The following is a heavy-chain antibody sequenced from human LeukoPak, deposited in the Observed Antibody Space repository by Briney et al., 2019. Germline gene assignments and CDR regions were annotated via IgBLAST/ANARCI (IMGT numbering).Heavy chain of an antibody. CDR2: INHSGST. Sequence: PGGSLRLSCAASGFTFSSYAMRWIRQPPGKGLEWIGEINHSGSTNYNPSLKSRVTISVDTSKNQFSLKLSSVTAADTAVYYCASLYDSSGYGSYHFDYWGQGTLVTVSS. CDR1: GFTFSSYA. CDR3: ASLYDSSGYGSYHFDY. J-gene: IGHJ4*02. D-gene: IGHD3-22*01. V-gene: IGHV4-34*01.